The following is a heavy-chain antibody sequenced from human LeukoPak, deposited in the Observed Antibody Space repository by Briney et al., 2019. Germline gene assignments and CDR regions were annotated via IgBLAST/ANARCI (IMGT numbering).Heavy chain of an antibody. CDR2: IYYSGST. D-gene: IGHD4-17*01. Sequence: PSETLSLTCTVSGGSISSYYWSWIRQPPGKGLEWIGYIYYSGSTNYNPSLKSRVTISVDTSKNQFSLKLSSVTAADTAVYYCARVPVTTVPYYYYGMDVWGQGTTVTVSS. CDR1: GGSISSYY. V-gene: IGHV4-59*01. CDR3: ARVPVTTVPYYYYGMDV. J-gene: IGHJ6*02.